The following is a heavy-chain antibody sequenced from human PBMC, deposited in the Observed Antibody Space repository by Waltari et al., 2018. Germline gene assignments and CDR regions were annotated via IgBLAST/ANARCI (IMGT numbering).Heavy chain of an antibody. CDR3: AKGYGSSGGFDY. Sequence: EVQLLESGGGLVQPGGSLRLSCAASGFTFSSYAMGWVRQAPGNGVEWVSANTGRCGRKYYAESVKGRFTSSRDNSKNTLYLQMNSLRAEDTAVYYCAKGYGSSGGFDYWGQGTLVTVSS. CDR2: NTGRCGRK. CDR1: GFTFSSYA. D-gene: IGHD6-6*01. V-gene: IGHV3-23*01. J-gene: IGHJ4*02.